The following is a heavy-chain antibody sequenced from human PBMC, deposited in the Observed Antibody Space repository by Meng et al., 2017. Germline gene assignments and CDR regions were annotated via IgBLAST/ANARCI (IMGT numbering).Heavy chain of an antibody. CDR2: ISGSADSI. Sequence: GESLKISCAASGFTFSGHAMTWVRQAPGKGLEWVSPISGSADSIYYADSVKGRFTLSRDNSKNTLFLHMNGQGTGDTAVHYCAGGLGIGPDYWGQGTLVTVSS. CDR1: GFTFSGHA. CDR3: AGGLGIGPDY. J-gene: IGHJ4*02. V-gene: IGHV3-23*01. D-gene: IGHD7-27*01.